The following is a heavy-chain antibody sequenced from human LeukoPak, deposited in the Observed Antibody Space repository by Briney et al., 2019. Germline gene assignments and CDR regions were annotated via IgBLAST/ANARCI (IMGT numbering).Heavy chain of an antibody. J-gene: IGHJ4*02. V-gene: IGHV5-51*01. D-gene: IGHD5-12*01. Sequence: GESLKISCKGSGYSFTSYRIGWVRQMPGRGLEWMGIIYPGDSDTRYSPSFQGQVTISADKSISTAYLQWSSLKASDTAMYYCARPSGYDCCYFDYWGQGTLVTVSS. CDR2: IYPGDSDT. CDR3: ARPSGYDCCYFDY. CDR1: GYSFTSYR.